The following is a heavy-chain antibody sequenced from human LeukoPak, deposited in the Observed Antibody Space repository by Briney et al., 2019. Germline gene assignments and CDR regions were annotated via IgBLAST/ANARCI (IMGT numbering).Heavy chain of an antibody. J-gene: IGHJ4*02. CDR2: IWYDGSNK. CDR3: ARSGSSTSFDY. Sequence: PGGSLRLSCAASGFTFSSYSMHWVRQAPGKGLEWVAVIWYDGSNKYYADSVKGRFTISRDNSKNTLYLQMNSLRAEDTAVYYCARSGSSTSFDYWGQGTLVTVSS. V-gene: IGHV3-33*01. D-gene: IGHD1-26*01. CDR1: GFTFSSYS.